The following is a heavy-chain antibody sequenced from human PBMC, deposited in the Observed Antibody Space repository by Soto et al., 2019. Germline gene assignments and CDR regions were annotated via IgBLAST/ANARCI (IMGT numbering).Heavy chain of an antibody. CDR2: IYRTGST. J-gene: IGHJ4*02. D-gene: IGHD1-7*01. CDR1: GGSFTSNNW. V-gene: IGHV4-4*02. CDR3: ASRYRGTSVVY. Sequence: PSETLPLTCAVCGGSFTSNNWWTWVRQPPGQGLEWIGEIYRTGSTNYNPSLKSRVTISLDKSEKQFSLKVTSLPAADTAVYYCASRYRGTSVVYWGQGTLVAVSS.